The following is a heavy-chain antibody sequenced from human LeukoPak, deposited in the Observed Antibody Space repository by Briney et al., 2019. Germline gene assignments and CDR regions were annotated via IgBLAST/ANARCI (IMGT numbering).Heavy chain of an antibody. Sequence: GASLRLSCAASGFTFNKDGMSWVRQAPGKGLEWVSTVNENGAETHYADSVKGRFTISRDNSKNTVLLQTNSLRADDTALYYCTKGDGGWYPIDYWGQGTLVIVSS. CDR3: TKGDGGWYPIDY. V-gene: IGHV3-23*01. D-gene: IGHD6-19*01. J-gene: IGHJ4*02. CDR1: GFTFNKDG. CDR2: VNENGAET.